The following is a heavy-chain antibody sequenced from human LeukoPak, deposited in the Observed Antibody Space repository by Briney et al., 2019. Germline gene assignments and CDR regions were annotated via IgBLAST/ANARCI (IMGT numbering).Heavy chain of an antibody. CDR2: ISSSSNTI. D-gene: IGHD6-13*01. J-gene: IGHJ4*02. CDR3: ARVSAAGPLGI. CDR1: GFTFSSYN. Sequence: GGSLRLSCAASGFTFSSYNMNWVRQAPGKGLEWVSYISSSSNTIYYADPVQGRFTISRDNAKNSLYLQMNSLRAEDTAVYYCARVSAAGPLGIWGQGTLVTVSA. V-gene: IGHV3-48*01.